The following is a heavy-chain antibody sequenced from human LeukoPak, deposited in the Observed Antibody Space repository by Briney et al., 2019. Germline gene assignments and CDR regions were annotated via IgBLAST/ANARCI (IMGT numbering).Heavy chain of an antibody. Sequence: GGSLRLSCAASGFTFSSYSMNWVRQAPGKGLEWVSSTSGTSTNIYYADSVKGRFTISRDNAKNSVYLQMNSLSAEDTAVYYCARDDPSMIAALHYWGQGTLVTVSS. J-gene: IGHJ4*02. CDR1: GFTFSSYS. V-gene: IGHV3-21*01. CDR3: ARDDPSMIAALHY. CDR2: TSGTSTNI. D-gene: IGHD6-6*01.